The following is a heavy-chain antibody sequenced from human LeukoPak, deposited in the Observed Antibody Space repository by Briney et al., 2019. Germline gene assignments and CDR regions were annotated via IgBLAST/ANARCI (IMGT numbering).Heavy chain of an antibody. CDR2: IRNKDHGGTT. D-gene: IGHD3-22*01. J-gene: IGHJ4*02. Sequence: PGGSLRLSCTTSGFTFGDYGLNWFRLAPGKGLEWVGFIRNKDHGGTTDYAASVKGRFTVSRDDSRSIGYLQMNSLKTDDTAIYYCPCRSFVFTRGSVYPPGFHYGGRGTLVTVS. V-gene: IGHV3-49*03. CDR1: GFTFGDYG. CDR3: PCRSFVFTRGSVYPPGFHY.